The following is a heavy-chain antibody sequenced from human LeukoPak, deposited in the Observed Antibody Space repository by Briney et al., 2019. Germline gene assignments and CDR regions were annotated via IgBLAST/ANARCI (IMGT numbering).Heavy chain of an antibody. J-gene: IGHJ4*02. Sequence: ASVKVSCKASGYTFTRYDINWVRQATGQGLEWMGWMNPNSGNTGYAQKFQGRVTITRNTSISTAYMELSSLRSEDTAVYYCARVLKYSYGPSYFDYWRQGTLVTVSS. D-gene: IGHD5-18*01. CDR1: GYTFTRYD. CDR2: MNPNSGNT. CDR3: ARVLKYSYGPSYFDY. V-gene: IGHV1-8*03.